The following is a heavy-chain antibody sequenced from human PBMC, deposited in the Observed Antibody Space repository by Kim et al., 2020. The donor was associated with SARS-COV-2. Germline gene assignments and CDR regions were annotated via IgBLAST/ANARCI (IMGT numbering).Heavy chain of an antibody. D-gene: IGHD6-13*01. Sequence: SETLSLTCAVYGGSFSGYYWSWLRQPPGKELEWIGEINHSGITNYNPSLKSRVTISVDTSKNQFSLKLSSVTAADTAVYYCARVGSSSCDYWGQGTLVTVSS. J-gene: IGHJ4*02. CDR2: INHSGIT. CDR3: ARVGSSSCDY. CDR1: GGSFSGYY. V-gene: IGHV4-34*01.